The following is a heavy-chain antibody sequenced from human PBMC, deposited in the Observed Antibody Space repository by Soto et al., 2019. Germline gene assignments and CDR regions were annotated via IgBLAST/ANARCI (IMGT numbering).Heavy chain of an antibody. CDR3: ARDGILGYCSGGSCYHSDY. Sequence: SETLSLTCTVSGGSISSGDYYWSWIRQPPGKGLEWIGYIYYSGSTYYNPSLKSRVTISVDTSKNQFSLKLSSVTAADTAVYYCARDGILGYCSGGSCYHSDYWGQGTLVTVSS. V-gene: IGHV4-30-4*01. D-gene: IGHD2-15*01. J-gene: IGHJ4*02. CDR1: GGSISSGDYY. CDR2: IYYSGST.